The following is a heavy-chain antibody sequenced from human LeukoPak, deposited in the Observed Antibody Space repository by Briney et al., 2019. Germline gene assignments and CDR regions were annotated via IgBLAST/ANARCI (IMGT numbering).Heavy chain of an antibody. V-gene: IGHV3-48*03. J-gene: IGHJ4*02. CDR1: GFTFSSYA. CDR2: ISSSGSTI. Sequence: GGSLRLSCAASGFTFSSYAMNWVRQAPGKGLEWVSYISSSGSTIYYADSVKGRFTISRDNAKNSLYLQMNSLRAEDTAVYYCARDYGGSSPFDYWGQGTLVTVSS. D-gene: IGHD4-23*01. CDR3: ARDYGGSSPFDY.